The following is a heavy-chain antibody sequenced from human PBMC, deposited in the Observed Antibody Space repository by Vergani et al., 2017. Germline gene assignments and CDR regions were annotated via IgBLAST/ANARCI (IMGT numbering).Heavy chain of an antibody. CDR2: IIPIFGTA. V-gene: IGHV1-69*01. Sequence: QVQLVQSGAELKKPGSSVKVSCKASGGTFSSYAISWVRQAPGQGLEWMGGIIPIFGTANYAQKFQGRVTITADESTSTAYMELSSLRSEDTAVYYCAGCHDEYSNEQADYYYYMDVWGKGTTVTVSS. J-gene: IGHJ6*03. D-gene: IGHD4-11*01. CDR1: GGTFSSYA. CDR3: AGCHDEYSNEQADYYYYMDV.